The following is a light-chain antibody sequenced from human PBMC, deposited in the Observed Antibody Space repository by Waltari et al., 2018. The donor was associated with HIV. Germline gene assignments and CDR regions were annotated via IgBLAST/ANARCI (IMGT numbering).Light chain of an antibody. V-gene: IGKV1-5*03. J-gene: IGKJ2*03. CDR3: QQYNNLYS. CDR1: QRISTW. CDR2: KVS. Sequence: DIQMTQSPSTLTASVGDRVTITCRASQRISTWLAWYQQKAGKAPKLLMYKVSSLESGVPSRFSGRGSETEFTLTISSVQPDDAATYYCQQYNNLYSFGQGTKLEIK.